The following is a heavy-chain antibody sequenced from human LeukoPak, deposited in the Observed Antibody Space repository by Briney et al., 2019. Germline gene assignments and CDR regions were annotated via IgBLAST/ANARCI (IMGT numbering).Heavy chain of an antibody. CDR2: IYYSGSA. V-gene: IGHV4-59*01. CDR3: ARGYSYGPYYYYYYMDV. CDR1: SCSISNYY. Sequence: PSETLSLTCTVSSCSISNYYWSWIRQPPGKGLEWIGYIYYSGSAKYRPSLKSRVTISVDTSKNQFSLKLSSVTAADTAVYYCARGYSYGPYYYYYYMDVWGKGTTVTVSS. J-gene: IGHJ6*03. D-gene: IGHD5-18*01.